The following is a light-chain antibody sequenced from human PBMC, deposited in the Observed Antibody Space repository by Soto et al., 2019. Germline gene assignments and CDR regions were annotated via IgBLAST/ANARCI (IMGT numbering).Light chain of an antibody. J-gene: IGLJ1*01. CDR1: SSNIGAGYD. Sequence: QSALTQAPAVSGGPGQRVTISCTGGSSNIGAGYDVHWYQQLPGTAPKLLIYGNSNRPSGVPDRFSGSESGTSASLAITGLQAEDEADYYCQSYDSSLSGSRVFGTGTKVTVL. CDR2: GNS. CDR3: QSYDSSLSGSRV. V-gene: IGLV1-40*01.